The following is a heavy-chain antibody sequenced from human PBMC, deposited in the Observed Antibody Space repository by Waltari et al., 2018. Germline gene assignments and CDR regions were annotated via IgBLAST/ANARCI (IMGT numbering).Heavy chain of an antibody. CDR2: IYHSGST. D-gene: IGHD3-10*01. CDR3: ARDGTTMVRGADY. CDR1: GYSISSGNY. Sequence: QVQLQESGPGLVKPSETLSLTCAVSGYSISSGNYWGWIRQPPGKGLEWIGRIYHSGSTSYNPSLKRRVTISVDTSKNQFSLKLSSVTAADTAVYYCARDGTTMVRGADYWGQGTLVTVSS. J-gene: IGHJ4*02. V-gene: IGHV4-38-2*02.